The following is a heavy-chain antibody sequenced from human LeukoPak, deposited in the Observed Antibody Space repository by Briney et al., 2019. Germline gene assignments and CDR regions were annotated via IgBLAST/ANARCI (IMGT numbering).Heavy chain of an antibody. V-gene: IGHV3-30*02. Sequence: PGGSLRLSCAASGFTFSSYGMHWVRQAPGKGLERVAFIRYDGSNKYYADSVKGRFTISRDNSKNTLYLQMNSLRAEDTAVYYCARGRREDRAFDIWGQGTMVTVSS. CDR2: IRYDGSNK. J-gene: IGHJ3*02. CDR1: GFTFSSYG. CDR3: ARGRREDRAFDI. D-gene: IGHD1-26*01.